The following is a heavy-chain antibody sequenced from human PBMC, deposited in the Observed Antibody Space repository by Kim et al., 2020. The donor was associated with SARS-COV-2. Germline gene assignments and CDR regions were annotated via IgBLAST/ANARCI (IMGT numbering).Heavy chain of an antibody. CDR1: GYTLTELS. CDR3: ATAGQLWLRGWFDP. D-gene: IGHD5-18*01. J-gene: IGHJ5*02. Sequence: ASVKVSCKVSGYTLTELSMHWVRQAPGKGLEWMGGFDPEDGETIYAQKFQGRVTMTEDTSTDKAYMELSSLRSEDTAVYYCATAGQLWLRGWFDPWGQGTLVTVSS. CDR2: FDPEDGET. V-gene: IGHV1-24*01.